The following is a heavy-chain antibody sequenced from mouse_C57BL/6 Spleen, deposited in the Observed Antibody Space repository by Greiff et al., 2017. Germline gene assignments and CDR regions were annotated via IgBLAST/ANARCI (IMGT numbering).Heavy chain of an antibody. Sequence: QVQLQQSGAELVRPGTSVKVSCKASGYAFTNYLIEWVKQRPGQGLEWFGVINPGSGGTNYNEKFKGKATLTADKSSSTAYMQLSSLTSEDSAVYFCARFQGYFDYWGQGTTLTVSS. J-gene: IGHJ2*01. D-gene: IGHD3-2*02. CDR2: INPGSGGT. CDR3: ARFQGYFDY. V-gene: IGHV1-54*01. CDR1: GYAFTNYL.